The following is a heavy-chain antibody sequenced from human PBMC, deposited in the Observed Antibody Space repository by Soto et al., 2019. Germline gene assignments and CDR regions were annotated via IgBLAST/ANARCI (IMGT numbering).Heavy chain of an antibody. CDR1: GGSISSGGYY. V-gene: IGHV4-31*03. J-gene: IGHJ4*02. CDR2: IYYSGST. CDR3: ARETSLNSSSWSYFDY. D-gene: IGHD6-13*01. Sequence: SETLSLTCTVSGGSISSGGYYWSWIRQHPGKGLEWIGYIYYSGSTYYNPSLKSRVTISVDTSKNQFSLKLSSVTAADTAVYYCARETSLNSSSWSYFDYWGQGTLVTVSS.